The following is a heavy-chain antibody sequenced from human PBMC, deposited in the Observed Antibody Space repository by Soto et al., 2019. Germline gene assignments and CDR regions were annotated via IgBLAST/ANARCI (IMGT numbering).Heavy chain of an antibody. CDR3: ARIGAVGAPPGADF. J-gene: IGHJ4*02. Sequence: QVQLVQSGXEVKKPGSSVKVSCKASGGIFSSYAISWLRQAPGQGLEWMGAVIPILGQAYYAQNFQDRVTITADESTRTAYMDLISLRSDDTAVYFCARIGAVGAPPGADFWGQGTLVTVSS. V-gene: IGHV1-69*01. CDR1: GGIFSSYA. D-gene: IGHD1-26*01. CDR2: VIPILGQA.